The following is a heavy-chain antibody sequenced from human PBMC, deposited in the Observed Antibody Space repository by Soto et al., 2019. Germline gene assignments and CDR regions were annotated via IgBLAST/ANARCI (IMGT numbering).Heavy chain of an antibody. D-gene: IGHD4-4*01. CDR1: GYTFNSHG. CDR2: INPYNGNT. CDR3: ARRVTTTTSSFWYFDL. V-gene: IGHV1-18*01. Sequence: QVQLIQSGVDVKKPGASVKVSCKTSGYTFNSHGISWVRQAPGQGLEWMGWINPYNGNTNYAQKFQGRVTMTMDTSTTTVYVELRTLRSDDTALYYCARRVTTTTSSFWYFDLWGRGTLVTVSS. J-gene: IGHJ2*01.